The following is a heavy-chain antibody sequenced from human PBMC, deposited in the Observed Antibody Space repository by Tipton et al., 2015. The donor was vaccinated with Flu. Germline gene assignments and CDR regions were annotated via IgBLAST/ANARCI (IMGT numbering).Heavy chain of an antibody. D-gene: IGHD1-26*01. V-gene: IGHV4-4*07. CDR2: MYITGST. Sequence: TLSLTCTVSGGSISNYYWSWIRQPAGKGLEWIGRMYITGSTNYNPSPKSRVAMSLDTSKNQFSLRLSYVTSADTALYYCARSGNYLYFNAMDVWGQGTTVTVSS. CDR1: GGSISNYY. J-gene: IGHJ6*02. CDR3: ARSGNYLYFNAMDV.